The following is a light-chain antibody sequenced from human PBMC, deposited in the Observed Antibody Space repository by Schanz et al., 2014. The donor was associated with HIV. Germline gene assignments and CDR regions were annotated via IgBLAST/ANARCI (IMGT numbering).Light chain of an antibody. CDR3: SSSAXXXXLV. CDR1: SNDIGAYRY. Sequence: QSALTQPPSASGSPGQSVTISCTGTSNDIGAYRYVSWYQHHPGRAPRLLIYEVTKRPSGVPGRFSGSKSGNTASLTVSGLQVDDEADYYCSSSAXXXXLVFGGGTKLTVL. V-gene: IGLV2-8*01. J-gene: IGLJ2*01. CDR2: EVT.